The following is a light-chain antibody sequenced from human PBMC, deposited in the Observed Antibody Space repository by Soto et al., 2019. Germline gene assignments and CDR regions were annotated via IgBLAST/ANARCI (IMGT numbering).Light chain of an antibody. V-gene: IGKV3D-20*02. J-gene: IGKJ5*01. CDR3: QQRSNWPPIT. Sequence: DIGLTQSPVTLSLSPVEIATLSCRAIQSVTSNYLAWYQQKPGQAPRLLMFGASIRDTGIPDRFSGSGSGTDFTLTISSLEPEDFAVYYCQQRSNWPPITFGQGTGLEIK. CDR1: QSVTSNY. CDR2: GAS.